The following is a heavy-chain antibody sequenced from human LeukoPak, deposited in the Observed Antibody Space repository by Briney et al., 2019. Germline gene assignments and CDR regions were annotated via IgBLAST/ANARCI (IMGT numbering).Heavy chain of an antibody. Sequence: GGSLRLSCAASGFTVSSNYMSWVRQAPGKGLEWVSVIYSGGSTYYADSVKGRFTISRDNSKNTLYLQMNSLRAEDTAEYYCARGVGYYDILTGYYKEDYFDYWGQGTLVTVSS. V-gene: IGHV3-66*01. CDR3: ARGVGYYDILTGYYKEDYFDY. J-gene: IGHJ4*02. D-gene: IGHD3-9*01. CDR1: GFTVSSNY. CDR2: IYSGGST.